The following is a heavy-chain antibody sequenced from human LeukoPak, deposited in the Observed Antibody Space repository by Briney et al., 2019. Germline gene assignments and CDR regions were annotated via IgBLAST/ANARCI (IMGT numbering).Heavy chain of an antibody. CDR1: GFTFSSYD. Sequence: GGSLRLSCAASGFTFSSYDMHWVRQATGKGLGWVSAIGTAGDTYYPGSVKGRFTISRENAKNSLYLQMNSLRAEDTAVYYCARALGYCSSTSCYNWFDPWGQGTLVTVSS. J-gene: IGHJ5*02. CDR2: IGTAGDT. D-gene: IGHD2-2*01. V-gene: IGHV3-13*01. CDR3: ARALGYCSSTSCYNWFDP.